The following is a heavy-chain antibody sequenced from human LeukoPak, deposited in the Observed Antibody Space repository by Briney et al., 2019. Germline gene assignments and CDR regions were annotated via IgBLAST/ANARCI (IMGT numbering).Heavy chain of an antibody. CDR3: AKNNPLPLSGGNYYYGMDF. V-gene: IGHV3-9*01. J-gene: IGHJ6*02. Sequence: GGSLRLSCAASGFTFSNYAMSWVRQAPGKGLEWVSGISWNSGSIGYADSVKGRFTISRDNAKNSLYLQMNSLRAEDTALYYCAKNNPLPLSGGNYYYGMDFGGQGTTVTVSS. CDR2: ISWNSGSI. D-gene: IGHD3-16*01. CDR1: GFTFSNYA.